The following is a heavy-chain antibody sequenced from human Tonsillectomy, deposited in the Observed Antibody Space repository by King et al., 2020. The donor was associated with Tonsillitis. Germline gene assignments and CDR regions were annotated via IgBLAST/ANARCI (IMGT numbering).Heavy chain of an antibody. J-gene: IGHJ4*02. V-gene: IGHV3-11*01. Sequence: QLVQSGGGLVKPGGSLRLSCAASGFMFSDHYMSWIRQAPGEGREGVSYLSSSGRSKYYADSVKGRFTISRDNAKRSLYLQMNSLRAEDTAVYYCARVPSGSIIDYWGRGTLVTVSS. CDR2: LSSSGRSK. D-gene: IGHD3-22*01. CDR3: ARVPSGSIIDY. CDR1: GFMFSDHY.